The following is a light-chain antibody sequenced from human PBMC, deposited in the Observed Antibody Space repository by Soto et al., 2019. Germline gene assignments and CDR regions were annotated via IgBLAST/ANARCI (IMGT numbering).Light chain of an antibody. Sequence: QSALTQPRSVSGSPGQSVTISCTGTSSDVGAYVYVSWYQNQPGSAPKLIIYDVYKRPSGVPDRFSGSKSGATASLTISGLQADDEADYYCCSYAGTYTYVFGTGTKVTVL. CDR3: CSYAGTYTYV. CDR2: DVY. CDR1: SSDVGAYVY. V-gene: IGLV2-11*01. J-gene: IGLJ1*01.